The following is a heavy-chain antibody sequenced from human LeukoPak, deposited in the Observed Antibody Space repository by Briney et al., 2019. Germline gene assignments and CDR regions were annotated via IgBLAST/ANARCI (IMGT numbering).Heavy chain of an antibody. J-gene: IGHJ3*02. CDR2: IYYSGST. CDR3: ARVVTMVRGVIINDAFDI. Sequence: SETLSLTCTVSGGSISSSSYYWGWIRQPPGKGLEWIGSIYYSGSTYYSPSLKSRVTISVDTSKNQFSLKLSSVTAADTAVYYCARVVTMVRGVIINDAFDIWGQGTMVTVSS. V-gene: IGHV4-39*07. D-gene: IGHD3-10*01. CDR1: GGSISSSSYY.